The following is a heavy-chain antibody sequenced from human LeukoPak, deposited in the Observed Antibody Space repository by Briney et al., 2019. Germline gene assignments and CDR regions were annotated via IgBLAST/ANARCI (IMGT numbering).Heavy chain of an antibody. D-gene: IGHD4-23*01. CDR2: ISGSGGST. Sequence: GGSLRLSCAASGFTFSSYAMSWVRQAPGKGLEWVSAISGSGGSTYYADSVKGRFTISRDNSKNTPYLQMNSLRAEDTAVYYCAKDHVGLSGGSYDYWGQGTLVTVSS. V-gene: IGHV3-23*01. J-gene: IGHJ4*02. CDR1: GFTFSSYA. CDR3: AKDHVGLSGGSYDY.